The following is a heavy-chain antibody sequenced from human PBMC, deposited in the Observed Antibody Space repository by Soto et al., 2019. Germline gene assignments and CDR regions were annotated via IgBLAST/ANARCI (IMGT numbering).Heavy chain of an antibody. CDR2: LAPISGSP. CDR1: GDTFSHYV. J-gene: IGHJ3*01. V-gene: IGHV1-69*18. Sequence: VQMVQSGAEVKEPGSSVKVSCTNSGDTFSHYVMSWVRQAPGQGLEWMGSLAPISGSPNYAERFEGRLTISADADTITMYMELRNLKYATTAVYYCERIGVGIRRWGSGTIVTGSS. CDR3: ERIGVGIRR. D-gene: IGHD1-26*01.